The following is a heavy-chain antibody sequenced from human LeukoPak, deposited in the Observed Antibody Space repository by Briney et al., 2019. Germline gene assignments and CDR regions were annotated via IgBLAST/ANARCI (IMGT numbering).Heavy chain of an antibody. CDR1: GDSISTSGYY. CDR3: ATGSGYDTY. CDR2: IYYGGNT. J-gene: IGHJ4*02. V-gene: IGHV4-39*02. D-gene: IGHD5-12*01. Sequence: SETLSLTCTVSGDSISTSGYYWGWIRQPPGKGLEWIGSIYYGGNTYYNPSLKSRVSISVDTPKNHLSLKLSSVTAADTAVYYCATGSGYDTYWGQGTLVTVSS.